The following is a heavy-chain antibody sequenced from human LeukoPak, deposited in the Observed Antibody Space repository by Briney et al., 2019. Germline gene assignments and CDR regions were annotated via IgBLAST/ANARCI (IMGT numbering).Heavy chain of an antibody. J-gene: IGHJ4*02. CDR2: INHSGST. D-gene: IGHD6-13*01. V-gene: IGHV4-34*01. CDR1: GGSFSGYY. CDR3: ARGSAAAGTGY. Sequence: PSETLSLTCAVYGGSFSGYYWSWFRQPPGKGLEWIGEINHSGSTNYNPSLKSRVTISVDTSKNQFSLKLSSVTAADTAVYYCARGSAAAGTGYWGQGTLVTVSS.